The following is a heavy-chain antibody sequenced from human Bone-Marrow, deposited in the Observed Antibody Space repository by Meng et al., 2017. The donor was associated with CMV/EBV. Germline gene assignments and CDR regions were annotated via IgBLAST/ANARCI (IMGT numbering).Heavy chain of an antibody. V-gene: IGHV3-53*01. CDR3: ARDSPDYGDYLFDY. CDR1: GFTVSSNY. Sequence: GGSLRLSCAASGFTVSSNYMSWVRQAPGKGLECVSVIYSAGSTYYADSVKGRFTISRDNSKNTLYLQMNGLRAEDTAVYYCARDSPDYGDYLFDYWGQGVLVTVSS. CDR2: IYSAGST. D-gene: IGHD4-17*01. J-gene: IGHJ4*02.